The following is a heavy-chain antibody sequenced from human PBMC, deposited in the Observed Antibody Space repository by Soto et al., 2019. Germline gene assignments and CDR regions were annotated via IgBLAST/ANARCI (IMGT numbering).Heavy chain of an antibody. V-gene: IGHV1-8*01. D-gene: IGHD4-17*01. Sequence: QVQLVQSGAEVKEPEASVKVSCKSSGYTFTSYEINWVRLAAGQGLEWMGWMNPNSGDTGYAQKFQGRVTLTRSTSISTAYMELSSLTSDDTAVYYCARAHDSGDVDYWGQGTLVTVSS. CDR2: MNPNSGDT. CDR1: GYTFTSYE. J-gene: IGHJ4*02. CDR3: ARAHDSGDVDY.